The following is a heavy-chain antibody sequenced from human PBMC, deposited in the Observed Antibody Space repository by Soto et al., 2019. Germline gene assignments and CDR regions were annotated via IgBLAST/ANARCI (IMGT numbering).Heavy chain of an antibody. CDR3: ARDGYCSGGSCYRAHYYYYYGMDV. CDR1: GGTFSSYA. D-gene: IGHD2-15*01. Sequence: VKVSCKASGGTFSSYAISWVRQAPGQGLEWMGGIIPIFGTANYAQKFQGRVTITADESTSTAYMELSSLRSEDTAVYYCARDGYCSGGSCYRAHYYYYYGMDVWGQGTTVTVSS. CDR2: IIPIFGTA. J-gene: IGHJ6*02. V-gene: IGHV1-69*13.